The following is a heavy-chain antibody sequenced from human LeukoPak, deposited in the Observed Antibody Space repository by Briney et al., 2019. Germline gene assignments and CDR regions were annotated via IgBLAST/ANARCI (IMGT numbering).Heavy chain of an antibody. CDR2: IKQDGSEK. CDR1: GFILSSPW. D-gene: IGHD2-15*01. Sequence: GGSLRLSCPASGFILSSPWMSWVRQAPGKWLECVANIKQDGSEKYYVDSVKDRFTISRDNAKNSLYLKMNSPRAEDTAVYYCARGPRYCSGGSCYSAGYWGQGTLVTVSS. J-gene: IGHJ4*02. V-gene: IGHV3-7*01. CDR3: ARGPRYCSGGSCYSAGY.